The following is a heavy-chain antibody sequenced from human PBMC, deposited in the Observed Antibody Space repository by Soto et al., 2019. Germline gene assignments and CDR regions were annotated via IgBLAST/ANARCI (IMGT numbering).Heavy chain of an antibody. V-gene: IGHV3-30*18. D-gene: IGHD3-16*02. CDR2: ISYDGSNK. J-gene: IGHJ4*02. CDR3: AKDLGYDYIWGSYRLEGGFDY. CDR1: GFTFSSYG. Sequence: GGSLRLSCAASGFTFSSYGMHWVRQAPGKGLEWVAVISYDGSNKYYADSVKGRFTISRDNSKNTLYLQMNSLRAEDTAVYYCAKDLGYDYIWGSYRLEGGFDYWGQGTLVTVSS.